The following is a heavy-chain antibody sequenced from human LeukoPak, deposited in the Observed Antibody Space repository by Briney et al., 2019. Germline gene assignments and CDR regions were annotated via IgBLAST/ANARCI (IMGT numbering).Heavy chain of an antibody. CDR3: TRDWDTFDI. Sequence: GGTLRLSCAASGFTLKSYWIHWVRQAPGKGLVWVSGINSDGSGTSYADSVKGRFTISRDNAENMLYLRMNSLRAEDTAVYYCTRDWDTFDIWGQGTLVTVSS. CDR2: INSDGSGT. J-gene: IGHJ3*02. CDR1: GFTLKSYW. V-gene: IGHV3-74*01.